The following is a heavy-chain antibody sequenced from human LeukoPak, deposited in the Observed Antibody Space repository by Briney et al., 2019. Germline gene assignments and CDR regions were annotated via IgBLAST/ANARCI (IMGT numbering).Heavy chain of an antibody. V-gene: IGHV4-38-2*02. D-gene: IGHD3-10*01. Sequence: SETLSLTCTVSGYSISSGYYWGWIRQPPGKGLEWIGSIYHSGSTYYNPSLKSRVTISVETSKKQFSLKLSSVTAAATAVYYCARDYGSGSYWGNWFDPWGQGTLVTVSS. J-gene: IGHJ5*02. CDR1: GYSISSGYY. CDR3: ARDYGSGSYWGNWFDP. CDR2: IYHSGST.